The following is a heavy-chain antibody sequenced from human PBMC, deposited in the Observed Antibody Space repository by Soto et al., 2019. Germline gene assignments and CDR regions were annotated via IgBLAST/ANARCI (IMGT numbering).Heavy chain of an antibody. D-gene: IGHD6-13*01. Sequence: PGRSLRLSCAASGFTFSSYAMSWVRQAPGNGLEWVSAISGSGGSTYYADSVKGRFTISRDNSKNTLYLQMNSLRAEDTAVYYCAKEPKWIAEDSYGMDVWGQGTTVTVSS. V-gene: IGHV3-23*01. CDR3: AKEPKWIAEDSYGMDV. CDR1: GFTFSSYA. CDR2: ISGSGGST. J-gene: IGHJ6*02.